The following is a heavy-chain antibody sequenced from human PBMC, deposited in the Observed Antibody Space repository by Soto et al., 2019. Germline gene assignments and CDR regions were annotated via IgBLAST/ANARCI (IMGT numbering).Heavy chain of an antibody. CDR2: IIPIFGTA. CDR3: ARDIGSSASGSLDY. D-gene: IGHD6-6*01. J-gene: IGHJ4*02. CDR1: GGTFSSYA. Sequence: QVQLVQSGAEVKKPGSSVKVSCKASGGTFSSYAISWVRQAPGQGLEWMGGIIPIFGTANYAQKFQGRVTIHAEDSTSTDYMELSRLRSEDTAVYYCARDIGSSASGSLDYWGQGTLVTVSS. V-gene: IGHV1-69*01.